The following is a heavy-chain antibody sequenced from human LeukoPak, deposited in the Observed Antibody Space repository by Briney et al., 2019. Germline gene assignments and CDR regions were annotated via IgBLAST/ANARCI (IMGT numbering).Heavy chain of an antibody. Sequence: SETLSLTCTVSGGSISSCYWSWIRQPPGKGLEWIGYIYYSGSTNYNPSLKSRVTISADTSKNQFSLKLYSVTAADTAVYYCATRKLGNDYWGQGTLVTVSS. V-gene: IGHV4-59*01. CDR1: GGSISSCY. CDR2: IYYSGST. J-gene: IGHJ4*02. D-gene: IGHD7-27*01. CDR3: ATRKLGNDY.